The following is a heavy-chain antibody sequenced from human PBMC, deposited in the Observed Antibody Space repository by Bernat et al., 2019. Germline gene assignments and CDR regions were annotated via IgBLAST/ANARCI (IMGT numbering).Heavy chain of an antibody. CDR3: ARGRGDYVWGSYRYTSHFDY. CDR2: INHSGST. V-gene: IGHV4-34*01. Sequence: QVQLQQWGAGLLKPSETLSLTCAVYGGSFSGYYWSWIRQPPGKGLEWIGEINHSGSTNYNPSLKSRVTISVDTSKNQFSLKLRSVTAADTAVYYCARGRGDYVWGSYRYTSHFDYWGQGTLVTVSS. CDR1: GGSFSGYY. J-gene: IGHJ4*02. D-gene: IGHD3-16*02.